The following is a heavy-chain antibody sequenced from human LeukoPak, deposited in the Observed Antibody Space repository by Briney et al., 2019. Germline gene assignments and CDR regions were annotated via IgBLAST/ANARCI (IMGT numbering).Heavy chain of an antibody. CDR1: GYSFTNYW. CDR2: IYPGDSDT. Sequence: GESLKISCKGSGYSFTNYWIGWVRQMPGKGLEWMGIIYPGDSDTRYSPSFQGQVTTSADKSISTAYLQWSSLKAPDTAMYYCARSVMARGVYWFDPWGQETLVIVSS. J-gene: IGHJ5*02. CDR3: ARSVMARGVYWFDP. D-gene: IGHD3-10*01. V-gene: IGHV5-51*01.